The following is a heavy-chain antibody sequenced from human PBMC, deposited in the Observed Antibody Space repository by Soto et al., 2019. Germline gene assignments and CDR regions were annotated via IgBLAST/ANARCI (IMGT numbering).Heavy chain of an antibody. J-gene: IGHJ4*02. CDR3: AKGWSNDWYGSLYS. Sequence: EVQLLESGGGLVQPGGSLRLSCAASGFTLSSYAMSWVRQTPGKGLKWVSTIVASGTSTYYADSVKGRFTISKDNSKNTLSLQMNSLRAEDTALYFCAKGWSNDWYGSLYSSGLGILVTVSS. V-gene: IGHV3-23*01. D-gene: IGHD6-19*01. CDR1: GFTLSSYA. CDR2: IVASGTST.